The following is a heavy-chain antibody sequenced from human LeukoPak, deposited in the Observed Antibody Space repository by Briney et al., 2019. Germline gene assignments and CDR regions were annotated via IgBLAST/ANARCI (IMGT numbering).Heavy chain of an antibody. D-gene: IGHD6-13*01. V-gene: IGHV3-7*03. CDR2: IKKDGSEK. Sequence: GGSLRLSCAASGFTFSSYWMSWVRQAPGKGLEWVANIKKDGSEKYYVDSVKGRFTISRDNSKNSLYLQMNSLRSEDTALYYCAKDVRGSTSWYGLDYWGQGTLVTVSS. CDR3: AKDVRGSTSWYGLDY. CDR1: GFTFSSYW. J-gene: IGHJ4*02.